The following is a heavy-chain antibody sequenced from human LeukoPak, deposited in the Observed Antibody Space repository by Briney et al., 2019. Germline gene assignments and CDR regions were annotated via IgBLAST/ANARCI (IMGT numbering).Heavy chain of an antibody. CDR2: ISGSDGST. D-gene: IGHD1-7*01. J-gene: IGHJ6*03. CDR1: GFTFSNFA. CDR3: AKSPGTMWYYYYYYMDV. Sequence: PGGSLRLSCAASGFTFSNFAMSWVRQAPGKGLEWVSVISGSDGSTYYADSVKGRFTISRDNSKNTLYLQMSSLRAEDTAVYYCAKSPGTMWYYYYYYMDVWGKGTTVTVSS. V-gene: IGHV3-23*01.